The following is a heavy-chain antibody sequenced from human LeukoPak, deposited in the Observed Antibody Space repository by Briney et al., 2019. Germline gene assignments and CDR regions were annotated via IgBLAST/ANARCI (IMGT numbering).Heavy chain of an antibody. D-gene: IGHD5-18*01. CDR1: GFTFSSYA. CDR3: AKGSGYSFGCFDY. CDR2: ISGSGGST. J-gene: IGHJ4*02. Sequence: PGGSLRLSCAASGFTFSSYAMSWVRQAPGKGLEWVSGISGSGGSTYYADSVKGRFTISRDNSRNTLFLQMNTLRAEDTAVYYCAKGSGYSFGCFDYWGQGTLVTVSS. V-gene: IGHV3-23*01.